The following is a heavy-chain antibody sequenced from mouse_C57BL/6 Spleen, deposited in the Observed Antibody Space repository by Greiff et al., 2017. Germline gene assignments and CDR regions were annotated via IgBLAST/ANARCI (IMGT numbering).Heavy chain of an antibody. V-gene: IGHV1-52*01. Sequence: VQLQQPGAELVRPGSSVKLSCKASGYTFTSYWMHWVKQRPIQGLEWIGNIDPSDSETNYNQKFKDKATLTVDKSSSTAYMQLSSLTSEDSAVYYCARGREDYYAMDYWGQGTSVTVSS. CDR1: GYTFTSYW. J-gene: IGHJ4*01. CDR2: IDPSDSET. CDR3: ARGREDYYAMDY.